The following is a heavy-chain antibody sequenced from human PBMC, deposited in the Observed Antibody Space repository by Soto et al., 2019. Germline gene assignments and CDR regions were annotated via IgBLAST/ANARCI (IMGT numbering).Heavy chain of an antibody. Sequence: ASVKVSCEASEYTFTSYTIHWVRQAPGQRLEWMGWINGGNGNTKYSQKFQGRVTITRDTSASTAYMELSSLRSDDTAVYYCARELQGLYYFDYWGQGTLVTVSS. CDR2: INGGNGNT. CDR3: ARELQGLYYFDY. CDR1: EYTFTSYT. D-gene: IGHD4-4*01. J-gene: IGHJ4*02. V-gene: IGHV1-3*01.